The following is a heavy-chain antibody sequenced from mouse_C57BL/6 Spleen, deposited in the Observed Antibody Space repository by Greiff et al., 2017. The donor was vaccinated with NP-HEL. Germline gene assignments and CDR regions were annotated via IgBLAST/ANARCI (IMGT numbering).Heavy chain of an antibody. CDR2: IDPSDSYT. V-gene: IGHV1-59*01. CDR3: ASYYGNYLFAY. D-gene: IGHD2-1*01. J-gene: IGHJ3*01. CDR1: GYTFTSYW. Sequence: VQLQQPGAELVRPGTSVKLSCKASGYTFTSYWMHWVKQRPGQGLEWIGVIDPSDSYTNYNQKFKGKATLTVDTSSSTAYMQLSSLTSEDSAVYYCASYYGNYLFAYWGQGTLVTVSA.